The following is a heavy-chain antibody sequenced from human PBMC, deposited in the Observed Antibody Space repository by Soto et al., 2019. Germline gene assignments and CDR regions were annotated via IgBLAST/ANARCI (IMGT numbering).Heavy chain of an antibody. V-gene: IGHV3-7*05. Sequence: EVQLVESGGGLVQPGGSLRLSCAASGFTFSSYWMSWVRQAPGKGLEWVANIKQGGSEKYYVDSVKGRFTISRDNAKNSLYLQMNSLRAEDTAVYYCARDSGAYYYDSSGFGGLDYWGQGTLVTVSS. J-gene: IGHJ4*02. D-gene: IGHD3-22*01. CDR2: IKQGGSEK. CDR3: ARDSGAYYYDSSGFGGLDY. CDR1: GFTFSSYW.